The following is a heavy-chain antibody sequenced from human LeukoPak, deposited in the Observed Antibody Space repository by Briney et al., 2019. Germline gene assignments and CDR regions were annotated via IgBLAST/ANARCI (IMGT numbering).Heavy chain of an antibody. Sequence: SETLSLTCAVYGGSFSGYYWSWIRQPPGKGLEWIGEINHSGSTNYNPSLKSRVTISVDTSKNQFSLKPSSVTAADTAVYYCASSVVVVVAATSHFDYWGQGTLVTVSS. V-gene: IGHV4-34*01. CDR2: INHSGST. J-gene: IGHJ4*02. CDR1: GGSFSGYY. CDR3: ASSVVVVVAATSHFDY. D-gene: IGHD2-15*01.